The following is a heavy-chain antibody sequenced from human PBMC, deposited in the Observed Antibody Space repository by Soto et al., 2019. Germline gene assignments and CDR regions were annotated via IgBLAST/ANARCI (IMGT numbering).Heavy chain of an antibody. D-gene: IGHD3-10*01. CDR2: TYYRSRFFS. J-gene: IGHJ5*02. CDR1: GDSVSSYSAA. V-gene: IGHV6-1*01. CDR3: VRDRYSSSGWFDP. Sequence: SQTLSLTCAISGDSVSSYSAAWNWIRQSPSGGLEWLGRTYYRSRFFSDYAESVKSRIIINPDTSKNQFSLQLKSVTPEDTAVYYCVRDRYSSSGWFDPWGQGAPVTVSS.